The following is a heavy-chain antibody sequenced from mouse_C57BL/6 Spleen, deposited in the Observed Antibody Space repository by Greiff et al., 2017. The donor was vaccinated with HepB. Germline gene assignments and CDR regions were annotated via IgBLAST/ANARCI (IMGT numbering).Heavy chain of an antibody. Sequence: GKATITADTSSNTAYLQLSSLTSEDTAVYYCARPGQPGDYWGQGTTLTVSS. D-gene: IGHD3-3*01. J-gene: IGHJ2*01. V-gene: IGHV14-2*01. CDR3: ARPGQPGDY.